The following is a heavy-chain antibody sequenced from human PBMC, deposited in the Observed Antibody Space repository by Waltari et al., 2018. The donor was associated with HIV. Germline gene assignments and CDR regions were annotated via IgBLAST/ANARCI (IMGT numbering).Heavy chain of an antibody. V-gene: IGHV3-30*18. J-gene: IGHJ5*02. CDR1: GFSFSSYG. CDR2: ISYYGSNK. CDR3: AKDYFVVVTAAGPFDP. D-gene: IGHD2-21*02. Sequence: QVKLVESGGGVVQPGRSLRLSCAASGFSFSSYGRHWVRPAPGKGVEWVAVISYYGSNKYDADSVKGRFTISRDNSKNTLYLQRNSLRAEDTAVYYCAKDYFVVVTAAGPFDPWGQGTLVTVSS.